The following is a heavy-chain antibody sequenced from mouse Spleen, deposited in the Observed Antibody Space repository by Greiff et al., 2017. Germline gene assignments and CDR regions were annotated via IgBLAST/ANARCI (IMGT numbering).Heavy chain of an antibody. J-gene: IGHJ2*01. CDR3: TRSEVRQEDYFDY. D-gene: IGHD2-14*01. V-gene: IGHV1-69*02. CDR1: GYTFTSYW. CDR2: IYPSDSYT. Sequence: VQLQQPGAELVRPGASVKLSCKASGYTFTSYWINWVKQRPGQGLEWIGNIYPSDSYTNYNQKFKDKATLTVDKSSSTAYMQLSSPTSEDSAVYYCTRSEVRQEDYFDYWGQGTTLTVSS.